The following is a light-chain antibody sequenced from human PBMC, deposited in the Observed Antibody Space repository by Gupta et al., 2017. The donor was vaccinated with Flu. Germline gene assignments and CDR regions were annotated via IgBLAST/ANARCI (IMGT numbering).Light chain of an antibody. Sequence: QSALTQPASRSASPEQSITISCTWTSSDVGGYNYVSWYQQHPGIAPKLIIYEVSNRPLGVSNRFSGSKSGNSASLTISGLRAEDEADYYCSSYISRSTSYIFGAGTKVTVL. CDR3: SSYISRSTSYI. CDR1: SSDVGGYNY. CDR2: EVS. V-gene: IGLV2-14*01. J-gene: IGLJ1*01.